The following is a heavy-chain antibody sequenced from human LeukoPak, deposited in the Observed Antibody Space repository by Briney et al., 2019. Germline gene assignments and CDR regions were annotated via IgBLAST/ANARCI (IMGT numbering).Heavy chain of an antibody. CDR3: AREYGGNIDY. J-gene: IGHJ4*02. D-gene: IGHD4-23*01. V-gene: IGHV3-33*01. CDR1: GFSFSRYG. Sequence: GGSLRLSCAASGFSFSRYGMHWVRQAPGKGLGWVAVIWYDGSKKYYSDSVKGRFTISRDNSNSTLYLQMNSLRAEDTAVYYCAREYGGNIDYWGQGTLVTVSS. CDR2: IWYDGSKK.